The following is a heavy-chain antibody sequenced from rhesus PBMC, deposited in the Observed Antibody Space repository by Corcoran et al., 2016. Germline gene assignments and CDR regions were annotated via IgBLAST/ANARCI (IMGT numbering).Heavy chain of an antibody. V-gene: IGHV2-1*01. CDR3: ARRQGAGTLDV. Sequence: QVTLKESGPALVKPTQTLTLTCTFSGFSLSTSGMGVGWIRQPPGKTLEWLAHIYWDDDKRYSTSQKSRLTSYKDTSKKQVVLTITNMDPVDTATYYCARRQGAGTLDVWGRGVLVTVSS. D-gene: IGHD1-1*01. CDR1: GFSLSTSGMG. J-gene: IGHJ5-2*02. CDR2: IYWDDDK.